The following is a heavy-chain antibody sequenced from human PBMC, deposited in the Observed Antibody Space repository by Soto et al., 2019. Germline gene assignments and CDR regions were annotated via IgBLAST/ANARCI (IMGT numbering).Heavy chain of an antibody. Sequence: GGSLRLSCAASGFTFSSYAMHWVRQAPGKGLEWVAVISYDGSNKYYADSVKGRFTISRDNSKNTLYLQMNSLRAEDTAVYYCARDHGRDGYPPAPFDYWGQGTLVTVSS. CDR1: GFTFSSYA. CDR2: ISYDGSNK. V-gene: IGHV3-30-3*01. D-gene: IGHD5-12*01. CDR3: ARDHGRDGYPPAPFDY. J-gene: IGHJ4*02.